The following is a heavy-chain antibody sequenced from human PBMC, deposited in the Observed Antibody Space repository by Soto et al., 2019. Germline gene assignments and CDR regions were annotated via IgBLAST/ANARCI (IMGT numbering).Heavy chain of an antibody. CDR1: CYSIGNTYY. J-gene: IGHJ6*02. CDR2: IYHSGTT. V-gene: IGHV4-38-2*01. CDR3: ARAFYGDYAAHYYGMDV. D-gene: IGHD4-17*01. Sequence: PSETLSLTCAVSCYSIGNTYYWGWIRQPPGKGLERIGNIYHSGTTYYNPSLESRVTISVDTSNNQFSLKLSSVTAADTAVYYCARAFYGDYAAHYYGMDVWGQGTTVTVSS.